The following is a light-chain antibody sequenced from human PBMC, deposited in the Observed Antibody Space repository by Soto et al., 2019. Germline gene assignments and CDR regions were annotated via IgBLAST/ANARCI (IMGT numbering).Light chain of an antibody. J-gene: IGKJ1*01. CDR2: GAS. V-gene: IGKV3-20*01. Sequence: EIVLTQSPSTLSLSPGERATLSCRASQSVRSSYLAWYQQKPGQAPRLLIYGASSRATGIPDRFSGSGSGTDFTLTIIRLEPEDFAVYYCQQYGSSQWTFGQGTKVDI. CDR3: QQYGSSQWT. CDR1: QSVRSSY.